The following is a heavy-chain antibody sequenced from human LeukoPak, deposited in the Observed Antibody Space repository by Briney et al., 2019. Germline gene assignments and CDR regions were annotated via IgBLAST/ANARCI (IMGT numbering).Heavy chain of an antibody. J-gene: IGHJ4*02. V-gene: IGHV3-23*01. CDR3: AKGIVGATRKINFFDY. D-gene: IGHD1-26*01. CDR2: ISGSGGST. CDR1: GFTFSSYA. Sequence: PGGSLRLSCAASGFTFSSYAMSWVRQAPGKGLEWVSAISGSGGSTYYADSVKSRFTISRDNSKNTLYLQMNSLRAEDTAVYYCAKGIVGATRKINFFDYWGQGTLVTVSS.